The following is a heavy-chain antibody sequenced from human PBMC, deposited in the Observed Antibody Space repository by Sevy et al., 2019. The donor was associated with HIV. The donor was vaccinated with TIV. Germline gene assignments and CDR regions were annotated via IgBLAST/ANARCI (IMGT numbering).Heavy chain of an antibody. CDR3: VKEATAHRKVGFCFGDNCFYNWFDI. CDR1: EFTFSDYA. D-gene: IGHD2-15*01. V-gene: IGHV3-30*09. Sequence: GGSLRLSCTASEFTFSDYAMHWVRQTPGKGLEWVAIVSDDGIKDDYADSVKGRFAISRDNSRNTLYLQMNSLTPDDRAVYFCVKEATAHRKVGFCFGDNCFYNWFDIWGQGVLVTVSS. CDR2: VSDDGIKD. J-gene: IGHJ5*02.